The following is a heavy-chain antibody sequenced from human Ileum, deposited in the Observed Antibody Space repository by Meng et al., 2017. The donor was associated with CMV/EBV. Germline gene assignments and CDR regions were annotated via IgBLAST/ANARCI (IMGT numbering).Heavy chain of an antibody. J-gene: IGHJ6*02. CDR1: GYTFVNHY. V-gene: IGHV1-46*01. CDR2: INPRSGST. CDR3: ARDLRDVDVFRLPGHMGLGMEV. Sequence: ASVKVSCKASGYTFVNHYIHWVRQAPGQGLDWMGLINPRSGSTSYLHKFHGRLTVTRDMSMSTIYMELTSLTSEDTAIYFCARDLRDVDVFRLPGHMGLGMEVWGQGTMVTVSS. D-gene: IGHD2-21*01.